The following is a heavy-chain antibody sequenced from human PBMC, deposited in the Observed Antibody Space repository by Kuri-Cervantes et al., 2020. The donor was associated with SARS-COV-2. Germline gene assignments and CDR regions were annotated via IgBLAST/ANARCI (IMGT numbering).Heavy chain of an antibody. CDR2: ISYDGSNK. D-gene: IGHD4-11*01. V-gene: IGHV3-30-3*01. Sequence: LSLTCAASGFTFSSYAMHWVRQAPGKGLGWVAVISYDGSNKYYADSVKGRFTISRDNSKNTLYLQMNSLRAEDTAVYYCARKTLVPVDYSNYIDYWGQGTLVTVSS. J-gene: IGHJ4*02. CDR3: ARKTLVPVDYSNYIDY. CDR1: GFTFSSYA.